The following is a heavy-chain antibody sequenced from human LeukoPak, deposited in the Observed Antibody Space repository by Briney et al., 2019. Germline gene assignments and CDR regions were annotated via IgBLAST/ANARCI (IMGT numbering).Heavy chain of an antibody. D-gene: IGHD2-2*01. V-gene: IGHV1-69*13. CDR2: IIPIFGTA. Sequence: SVKVSCKASGGTFSSYAISWVRQAPGQGLGWMGGIIPIFGTANYAQKFQGRVTITADESTSTAYMELSSLRSEDTAVYYCARGRRYCSSTSCYEGGYAFDIWGQGTMVTVSS. CDR3: ARGRRYCSSTSCYEGGYAFDI. CDR1: GGTFSSYA. J-gene: IGHJ3*02.